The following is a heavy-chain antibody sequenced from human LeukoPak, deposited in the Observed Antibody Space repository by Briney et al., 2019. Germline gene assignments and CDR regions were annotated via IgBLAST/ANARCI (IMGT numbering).Heavy chain of an antibody. CDR1: GFTFSSYA. Sequence: GGSLRLSCAASGFTFSSYAMHWVRQAPGKGLEWVSTISDSGARTNYADSAKGRFTISRDNSMNTLYLQMNSLRADDTAVYYCASDYFLDYWGQGTLVTVSS. D-gene: IGHD6-25*01. CDR3: ASDYFLDY. CDR2: ISDSGART. J-gene: IGHJ4*02. V-gene: IGHV3-23*01.